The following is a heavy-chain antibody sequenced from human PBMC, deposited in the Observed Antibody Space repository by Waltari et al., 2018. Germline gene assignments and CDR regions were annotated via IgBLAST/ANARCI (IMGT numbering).Heavy chain of an antibody. CDR3: VISTRFDP. V-gene: IGHV3-30*03. CDR2: ISYDGSDL. D-gene: IGHD3-3*02. Sequence: VQVVESGGGVVQPGRSLRLSCVASGYNFSSVGIHWVRQTPVKGLEWIALISYDGSDLYYADSVKGRFTISRDISQNTVYLQMNSLRTEDTAIYYCVISTRFDPWGQGTLVSVSS. CDR1: GYNFSSVG. J-gene: IGHJ5*02.